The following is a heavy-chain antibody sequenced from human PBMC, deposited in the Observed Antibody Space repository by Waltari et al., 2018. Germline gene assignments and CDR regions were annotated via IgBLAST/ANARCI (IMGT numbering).Heavy chain of an antibody. CDR2: ISSDGSSI. J-gene: IGHJ6*02. CDR1: GFTFSGYN. CDR3: ARGDYGMDV. V-gene: IGHV3-30*04. Sequence: QMQLVESGGGVVQPGGSLRLSCAASGFTFSGYNMYCVRQAPGKGLDWVTLISSDGSSIHYAYSVKARFFIARDNSKNALYLQLNSLRTDDTAVYYCARGDYGMDVWGQGTTVTVSS.